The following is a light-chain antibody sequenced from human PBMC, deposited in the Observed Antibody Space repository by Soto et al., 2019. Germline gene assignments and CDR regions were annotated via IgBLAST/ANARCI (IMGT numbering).Light chain of an antibody. Sequence: QSVLTQSPSASASLGASVKLTCTLSSGHSSYAIAWHQQQPEKGPRYFMKLNSDGSHSKGDGIPDRFSGSSSWAERYLTISSLQSEDEADYYCQTWGTGIQVFGTGTKLTVL. CDR3: QTWGTGIQV. V-gene: IGLV4-69*01. CDR2: LNSDGSH. J-gene: IGLJ1*01. CDR1: SGHSSYA.